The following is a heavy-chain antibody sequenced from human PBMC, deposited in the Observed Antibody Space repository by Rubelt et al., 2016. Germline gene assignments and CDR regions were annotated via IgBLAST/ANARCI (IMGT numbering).Heavy chain of an antibody. D-gene: IGHD6-19*01. CDR2: YDGSNK. CDR3: AKRYSSGWYYFDY. Sequence: YDGSNKYYADSVKGRFTISRDNSKNTLYLQMNSLRADDTAVYYCAKRYSSGWYYFDYWGQGTLVTVSS. V-gene: IGHV3-30*07. J-gene: IGHJ4*02.